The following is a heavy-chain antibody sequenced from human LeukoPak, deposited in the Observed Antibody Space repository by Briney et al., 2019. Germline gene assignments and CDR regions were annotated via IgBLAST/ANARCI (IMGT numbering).Heavy chain of an antibody. CDR3: ARSSRDGYNSFDY. J-gene: IGHJ4*02. D-gene: IGHD5-24*01. V-gene: IGHV1-2*04. CDR1: GYTFTGYY. CDR2: INPNSGGT. Sequence: ASVKVSCKASGYTFTGYYMHWVRQAPGQGLEWMGWINPNSGGTNYAQKIQGWVTMTRDTSISTAYMELSRLRSDDTAVYYCARSSRDGYNSFDYWGQGTLVTVSS.